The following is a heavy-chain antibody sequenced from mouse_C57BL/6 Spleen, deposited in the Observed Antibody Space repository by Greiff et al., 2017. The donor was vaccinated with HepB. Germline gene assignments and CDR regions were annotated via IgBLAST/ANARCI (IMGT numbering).Heavy chain of an antibody. Sequence: EVQVVESGGGLVKPGGSLKLSCAASGFTFSSYAMSWVRQTPEKRLEWVATISDGGSYTCYPDNVKGRFTISRDNAKNNLYLQMSHLKSEDTAMYYCAREYSNYLDYWGQGTTLTVSS. CDR2: ISDGGSYT. CDR3: AREYSNYLDY. CDR1: GFTFSSYA. V-gene: IGHV5-4*01. J-gene: IGHJ2*01. D-gene: IGHD2-5*01.